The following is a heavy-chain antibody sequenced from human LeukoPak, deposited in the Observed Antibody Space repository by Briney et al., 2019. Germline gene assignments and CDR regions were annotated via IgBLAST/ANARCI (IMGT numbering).Heavy chain of an antibody. V-gene: IGHV3-21*01. CDR2: ISSSSSYI. CDR3: ARGTTVTTPPHDY. CDR1: GFTFSSYE. Sequence: PGGSLRLSCAASGFTFSSYEMNWVRQAPGKGLEWVSSISSSSSYIYYADSVKGRFTISRDNAKNSLYLQMNSLRAEDTAVYYCARGTTVTTPPHDYWGQGTLVTVSS. J-gene: IGHJ4*02. D-gene: IGHD4-17*01.